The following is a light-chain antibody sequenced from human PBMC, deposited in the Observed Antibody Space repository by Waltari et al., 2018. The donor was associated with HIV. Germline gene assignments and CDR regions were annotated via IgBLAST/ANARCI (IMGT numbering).Light chain of an antibody. CDR3: SSYAGNNILV. V-gene: IGLV2-8*01. J-gene: IGLJ2*01. Sequence: QSALTQPPSASGSPGQSVTISCTGTTRDVGGYNYVSWYQHHPGHAPKLMSYEVSKRPSGVPDRFSGSKSGNTASLTVSGLQADDEADYYCSSYAGNNILVFGGGTKLTVL. CDR1: TRDVGGYNY. CDR2: EVS.